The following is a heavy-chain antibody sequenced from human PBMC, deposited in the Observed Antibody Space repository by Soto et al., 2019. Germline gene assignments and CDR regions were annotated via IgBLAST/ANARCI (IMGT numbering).Heavy chain of an antibody. J-gene: IGHJ6*03. CDR1: GFTFSSYS. V-gene: IGHV3-48*01. D-gene: IGHD6-13*01. Sequence: GSLRLSCAASGFTFSSYSMNWVRQAPGKGLEWVSYISSSSSTIYYADSVKGRFTISRDNAKNSLYLQMNSLRAEDTAVYYCARAYSSSLGYYYYYYMDVWGKGTTVTVSS. CDR3: ARAYSSSLGYYYYYYMDV. CDR2: ISSSSSTI.